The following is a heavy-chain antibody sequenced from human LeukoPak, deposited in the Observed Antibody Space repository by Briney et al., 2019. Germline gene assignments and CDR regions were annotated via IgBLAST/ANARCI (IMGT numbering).Heavy chain of an antibody. J-gene: IGHJ4*02. Sequence: PGGSLRLSRADSGFTFSSYAMSWLRQAPGKGLDGVSGVSGSGGSIYYADSVKGWFTISRDNSKNTLYLQMNRLRAEDTAVYYCAKDLDIVATITGNWGQGALVTVSS. D-gene: IGHD5-12*01. CDR3: AKDLDIVATITGN. CDR1: GFTFSSYA. CDR2: VSGSGGSI. V-gene: IGHV3-23*01.